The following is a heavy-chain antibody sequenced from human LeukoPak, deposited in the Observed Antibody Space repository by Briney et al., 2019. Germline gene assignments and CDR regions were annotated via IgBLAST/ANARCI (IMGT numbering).Heavy chain of an antibody. J-gene: IGHJ3*02. V-gene: IGHV3-7*01. CDR2: IKYDGSDT. CDR1: GCTFSNFY. Sequence: GGSLRLSCAASGCTFSNFYMSWVRQAPGKGLEWVANIKYDGSDTYYVDSVKGRFTISRDNARNSLYLQMDSLRAEDTAVYYCARKRDRAFDIWGQGTMVTVSS. CDR3: ARKRDRAFDI.